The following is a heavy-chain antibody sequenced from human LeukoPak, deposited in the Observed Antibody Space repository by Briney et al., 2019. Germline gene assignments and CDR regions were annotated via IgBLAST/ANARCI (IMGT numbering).Heavy chain of an antibody. CDR1: GGSISSYY. Sequence: SSETLSLTCTVSGGSISSYYWSWIRQPAGKGLEWIGRIHTSGSTNYNPSLKSRLTMSVDTSKNQFSLKLSSVTAADTAVYYCAREVGTTVTNSFDYWGQGTLVTVSS. CDR2: IHTSGST. CDR3: AREVGTTVTNSFDY. V-gene: IGHV4-4*07. D-gene: IGHD4-17*01. J-gene: IGHJ4*02.